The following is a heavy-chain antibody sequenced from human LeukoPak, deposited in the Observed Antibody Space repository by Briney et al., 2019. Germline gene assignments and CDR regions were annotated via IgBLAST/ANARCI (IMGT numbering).Heavy chain of an antibody. CDR3: ARDMGYGGGRGYNWFDP. J-gene: IGHJ5*02. CDR1: GYTFTSYY. Sequence: ASVKVSCKASGYTFTSYYMHWVRQAPGQGLEWMGIINPSGGSTSYAQKFQGRVTMTRDMSTSTVYMELSSLRSEDTAVYYCARDMGYGGGRGYNWFDPWGQGTLVTVSS. V-gene: IGHV1-46*01. D-gene: IGHD4-23*01. CDR2: INPSGGST.